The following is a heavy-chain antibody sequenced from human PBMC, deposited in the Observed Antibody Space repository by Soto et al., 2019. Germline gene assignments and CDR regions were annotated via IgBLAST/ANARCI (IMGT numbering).Heavy chain of an antibody. D-gene: IGHD1-20*01. CDR3: ARATYQVYREMDV. J-gene: IGHJ6*02. CDR2: INGNGRAT. Sequence: EVQLAESGGGLVQPGGSLRLSCAASGFRFTDYWMHWVRQAPGKGLVWVSRINGNGRATDYADSVMGRFTISRDNAKTTLHLQMNSLRADDTGTYYFARATYQVYREMDVWGQGTTVIVSS. CDR1: GFRFTDYW. V-gene: IGHV3-74*01.